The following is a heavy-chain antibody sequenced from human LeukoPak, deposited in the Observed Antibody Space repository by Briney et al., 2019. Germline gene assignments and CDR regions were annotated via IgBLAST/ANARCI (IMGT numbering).Heavy chain of an antibody. CDR3: ARSPLSTATTCDN. J-gene: IGHJ4*02. V-gene: IGHV4-59*12. D-gene: IGHD1-7*01. Sequence: PSETLSLTCTVSGDSISNFYWSWIRQPPGEGLEWIAYIYYSGITGYNPSLKSRVTISLDTSKTQFSLRLSSVTAADTAVYYCARSPLSTATTCDNWGQGTLVTVSS. CDR1: GDSISNFY. CDR2: IYYSGIT.